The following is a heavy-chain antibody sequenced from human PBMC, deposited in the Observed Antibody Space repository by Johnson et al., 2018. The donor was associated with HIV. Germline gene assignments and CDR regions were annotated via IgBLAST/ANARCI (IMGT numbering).Heavy chain of an antibody. D-gene: IGHD6-13*01. CDR1: GINFGSYW. Sequence: VQLVESGGGFVQPGGSLRLSCTASGINFGSYWMHWFRQAPGKGLVWVSHINSDGSYTNYSDSVKGPFTVSRDNAKHTLYLQMNSLRAEDKAVYYCAREPSIAAAGGDGAFDIWGRGTMLTVSS. J-gene: IGHJ3*02. CDR2: INSDGSYT. CDR3: AREPSIAAAGGDGAFDI. V-gene: IGHV3-74*01.